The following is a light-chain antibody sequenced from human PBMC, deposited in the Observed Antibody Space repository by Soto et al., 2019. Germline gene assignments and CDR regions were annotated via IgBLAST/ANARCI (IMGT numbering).Light chain of an antibody. CDR3: QQYGSSPPLT. Sequence: EVVLTQSPATVSLSPGERATLSCRASQSVSSNLAWYQQKPGQAPRLLIYGASSRATGIPDRFSGSGSGTDFTLTISRLEPEDFAVYYCQQYGSSPPLTFGGGTKVDI. V-gene: IGKV3-20*01. CDR1: QSVSSN. J-gene: IGKJ4*01. CDR2: GAS.